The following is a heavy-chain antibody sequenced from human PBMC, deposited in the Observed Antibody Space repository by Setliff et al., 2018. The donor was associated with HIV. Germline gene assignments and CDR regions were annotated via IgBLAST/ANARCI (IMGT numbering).Heavy chain of an antibody. CDR2: IIPIFGTA. CDR3: ARVFYYSAGSYSLDY. CDR1: GDTFSNYA. V-gene: IGHV1-69*06. D-gene: IGHD3-10*01. Sequence: VASVKVSCKASGDTFSNYAISWVRQAPGQGLEWMGGIIPIFGTANYAQKFEGRVTITADKSTSTAYMEVNSLRFEDTAVYYCARVFYYSAGSYSLDYWGQETLVT. J-gene: IGHJ4*01.